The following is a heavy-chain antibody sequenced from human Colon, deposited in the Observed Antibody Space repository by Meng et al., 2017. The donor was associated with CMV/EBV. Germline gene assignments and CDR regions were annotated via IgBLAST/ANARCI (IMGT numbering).Heavy chain of an antibody. Sequence: LRLSYTVSGGSINSGDYYWAWIRQSPGKGREWIGYIHHSGNTFYNPSLKSRVTISVDMPNKHFSLNLRSVTAADTAVYYCARENSTSTGGFDFWGQGTLVTVSS. CDR2: IHHSGNT. CDR3: ARENSTSTGGFDF. CDR1: GGSINSGDYY. V-gene: IGHV4-30-4*08. J-gene: IGHJ4*02. D-gene: IGHD2-2*01.